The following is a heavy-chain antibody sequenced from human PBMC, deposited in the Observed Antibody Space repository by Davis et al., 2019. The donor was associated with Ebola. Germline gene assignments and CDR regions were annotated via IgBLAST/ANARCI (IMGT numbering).Heavy chain of an antibody. Sequence: PGGSLRLSCAASGFTFSSYWMSWVRQAPGKGLEWVANINQDESQKSYVASLKGRFTISRDNAKNSLHLQMNSLTAEDTAVYYCTRDGTRDSLEYWGQGTLVTVSS. V-gene: IGHV3-7*03. CDR1: GFTFSSYW. CDR2: INQDESQK. D-gene: IGHD1-1*01. CDR3: TRDGTRDSLEY. J-gene: IGHJ4*02.